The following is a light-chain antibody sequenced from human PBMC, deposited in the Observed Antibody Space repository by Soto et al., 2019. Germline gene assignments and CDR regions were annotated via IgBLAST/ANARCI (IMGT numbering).Light chain of an antibody. Sequence: EIVLTQSPGTLSLSPGERATLSCRASQSVSSGHLAWYQQKPGQAPRLLIYAASSRATGIPDRFGGSGSGTDFTLIINRLEPEDFAVYYCQQYSSFPRTFGQWTKVEIK. J-gene: IGKJ1*01. CDR1: QSVSSGH. CDR2: AAS. CDR3: QQYSSFPRT. V-gene: IGKV3-20*01.